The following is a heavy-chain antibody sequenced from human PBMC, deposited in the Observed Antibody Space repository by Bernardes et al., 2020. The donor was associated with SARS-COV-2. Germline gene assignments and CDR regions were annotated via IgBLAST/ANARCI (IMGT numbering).Heavy chain of an antibody. CDR3: ARSDGFEIFGVVIHAPRFDP. V-gene: IGHV1-18*01. D-gene: IGHD3-3*01. CDR1: GYTFTSYG. CDR2: ISAYNGNT. Sequence: ASVKVSCKASGYTFTSYGISWVRQAPRQGLEWMGWISAYNGNTNYAQKLQGRVTMTTDTSTSTAYMELRSLRSDDTAVYYCARSDGFEIFGVVIHAPRFDPWGQGTLVTVSS. J-gene: IGHJ5*02.